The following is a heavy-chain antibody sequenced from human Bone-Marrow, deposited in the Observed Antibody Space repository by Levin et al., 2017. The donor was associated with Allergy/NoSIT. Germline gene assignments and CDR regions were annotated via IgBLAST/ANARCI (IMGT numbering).Heavy chain of an antibody. V-gene: IGHV4-4*09. D-gene: IGHD6-6*01. CDR3: ARGSYSSSELRV. Sequence: SETLSLTCTVSGDSISSYYWTWIRQPPGKGLEWIGCICSSGNTNYNPALRSRLTISVDTSKNQFSLNLNSVTAADTAVYYCARGSYSSSELRVWGQGTTVTVSS. CDR1: GDSISSYY. J-gene: IGHJ6*02. CDR2: ICSSGNT.